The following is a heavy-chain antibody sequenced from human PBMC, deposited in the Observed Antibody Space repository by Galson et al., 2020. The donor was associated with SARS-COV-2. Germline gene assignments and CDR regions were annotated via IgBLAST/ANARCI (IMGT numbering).Heavy chain of an antibody. V-gene: IGHV3-30*04. Sequence: GGSLRLSCAASGFTFSSYAMHWVRQAPGKGLEWVAVISYDGSNKYYADSVKGRFTISRDNSKNTLYLQMNSLRAEDTAVYYCARRRAYYYDSSGYNYYYGMDVWCQGTTVTVSS. CDR3: ARRRAYYYDSSGYNYYYGMDV. J-gene: IGHJ6*02. CDR1: GFTFSSYA. CDR2: ISYDGSNK. D-gene: IGHD3-22*01.